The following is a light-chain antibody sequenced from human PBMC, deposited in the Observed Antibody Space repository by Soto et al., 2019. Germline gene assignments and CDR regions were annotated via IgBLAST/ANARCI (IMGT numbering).Light chain of an antibody. CDR1: SSNIGSST. V-gene: IGLV1-44*01. CDR2: SNN. J-gene: IGLJ2*01. CDR3: AAWDDSLNGVE. Sequence: QSVLTQPPSASGTPGQRFTISCSGSSSNIGSSTVNWYQHLPGTAPKLLIYSNNARSSGVPDRFSGSKSGTSASLAISGLQSEDEADYYCAAWDDSLNGVEFGGGTKLTVL.